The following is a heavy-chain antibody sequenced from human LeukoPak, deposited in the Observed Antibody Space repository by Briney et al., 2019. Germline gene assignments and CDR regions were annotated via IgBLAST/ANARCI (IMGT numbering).Heavy chain of an antibody. Sequence: SETLSLTCTVSGGSIRSYYWSWLRQPPGKGLEWIGYIYYSGSTNYNPSLKSRVTISVDTSKNQFSLKLSSVTAADTAVYYCARSSESYDSSGYYSYYFDHWGQGTLVTVSS. CDR1: GGSIRSYY. J-gene: IGHJ4*02. D-gene: IGHD3-22*01. CDR3: ARSSESYDSSGYYSYYFDH. CDR2: IYYSGST. V-gene: IGHV4-59*01.